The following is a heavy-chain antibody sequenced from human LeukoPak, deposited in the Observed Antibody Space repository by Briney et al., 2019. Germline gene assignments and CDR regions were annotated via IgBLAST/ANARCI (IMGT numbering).Heavy chain of an antibody. Sequence: GRSLRLSCSASGFTFSSYAMHCVRQPPGKGLEYVSAISTNGGTTYYADSVKGRFTISRDNSKNTLHLQMSSLRGEDTAVYYCVKDRAMATRTHYFDYWGQGTLVTVSS. CDR1: GFTFSSYA. CDR3: VKDRAMATRTHYFDY. D-gene: IGHD5-24*01. V-gene: IGHV3-64D*06. J-gene: IGHJ4*02. CDR2: ISTNGGTT.